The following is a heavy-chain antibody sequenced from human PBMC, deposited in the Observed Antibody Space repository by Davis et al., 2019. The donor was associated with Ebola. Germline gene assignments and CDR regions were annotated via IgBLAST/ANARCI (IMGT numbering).Heavy chain of an antibody. CDR3: AAHSGSYRALDY. Sequence: PGGSLRLSCAASGFTFSSYAMHWVRQAPGKGLEWVAVISYDGSNKYYADSVKGRFTISRDNSKNTLYLQMNSLRAEDTAVYYCAAHSGSYRALDYWGQGTLVTVSS. CDR1: GFTFSSYA. J-gene: IGHJ4*02. D-gene: IGHD1-26*01. CDR2: ISYDGSNK. V-gene: IGHV3-30-3*01.